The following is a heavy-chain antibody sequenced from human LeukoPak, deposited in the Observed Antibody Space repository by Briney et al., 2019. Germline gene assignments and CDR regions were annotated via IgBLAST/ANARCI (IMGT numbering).Heavy chain of an antibody. V-gene: IGHV5-51*01. Sequence: PGGSLKISCQGSGYRFSNYWIGWVRQVSGKGLEWMGIIYPGDSDTRYSPSFQGQVTISADKSINTAYLQWSSLKASDTAMYYCARRYDTTDYWTDWGQGTLVTVSS. CDR1: GYRFSNYW. CDR3: ARRYDTTDYWTD. D-gene: IGHD3/OR15-3a*01. J-gene: IGHJ4*02. CDR2: IYPGDSDT.